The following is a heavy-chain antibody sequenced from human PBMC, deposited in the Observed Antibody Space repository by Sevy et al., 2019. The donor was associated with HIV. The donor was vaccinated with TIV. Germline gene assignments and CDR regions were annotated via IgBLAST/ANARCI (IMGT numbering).Heavy chain of an antibody. D-gene: IGHD3-9*01. V-gene: IGHV3-30-3*01. Sequence: GGSLRLSCAASGFTFSSYAMHWVRQAPGKGLEWVAVISYDGSNKYYADSVKGRFTISRDNSKNTLYLQMNSLRAEDTAVYYCARDWSDILTGYRGMDVWGQGTTVTVSS. CDR2: ISYDGSNK. CDR1: GFTFSSYA. J-gene: IGHJ6*02. CDR3: ARDWSDILTGYRGMDV.